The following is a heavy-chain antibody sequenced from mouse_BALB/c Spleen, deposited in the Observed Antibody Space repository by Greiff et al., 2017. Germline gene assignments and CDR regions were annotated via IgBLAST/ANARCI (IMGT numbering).Heavy chain of an antibody. CDR3: ARSPITTAMDY. CDR2: ISSGSSTI. V-gene: IGHV5-17*02. D-gene: IGHD1-2*01. CDR1: GFTFSSFG. Sequence: EVQRVESGGGLVQPGGSRKLSCAASGFTFSSFGMHWVRQAPEKGLEWVAYISSGSSTIYYADTVKGRFTISRDNPKNTLFLQMTSLRSEDTAMYYCARSPITTAMDYWGQGTSVTVSS. J-gene: IGHJ4*01.